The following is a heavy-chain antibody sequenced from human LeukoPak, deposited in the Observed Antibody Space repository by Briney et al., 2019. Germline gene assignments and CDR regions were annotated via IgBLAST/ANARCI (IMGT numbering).Heavy chain of an antibody. J-gene: IGHJ6*02. CDR1: VGSFTDYF. Sequence: SETLSLTCTFFVGSFTDYFWTWIRHSPGKGLAWMGEINDYTGDSKYNPSLNSRVSISLEKSKNQLSLELRSVTAADTAVYYCARGRIAKIVVVHSFSYGMDVWGQGTTVTVSS. CDR3: ARGRIAKIVVVHSFSYGMDV. V-gene: IGHV4-34*01. D-gene: IGHD3-22*01. CDR2: INDYTGDS.